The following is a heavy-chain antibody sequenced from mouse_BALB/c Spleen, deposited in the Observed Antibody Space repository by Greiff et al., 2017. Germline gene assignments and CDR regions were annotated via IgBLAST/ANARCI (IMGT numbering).Heavy chain of an antibody. V-gene: IGHV5-17*02. CDR2: ISSGSSTI. D-gene: IGHD2-4*01. CDR3: ARWGYDYDGWFAY. Sequence: EVQGVESGGGLVQPGGSRKLSCAASGFTFSSFGMHWVRQAPEKGLEWVAYISSGSSTIYYADTVKGRFTISRDNPKNTLFLQMTSLRSEDTAMYYCARWGYDYDGWFAYWGQGTLVTVS. CDR1: GFTFSSFG. J-gene: IGHJ3*01.